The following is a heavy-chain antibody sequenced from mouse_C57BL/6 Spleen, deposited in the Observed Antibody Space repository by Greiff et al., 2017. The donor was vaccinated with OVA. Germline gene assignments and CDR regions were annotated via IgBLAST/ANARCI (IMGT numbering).Heavy chain of an antibody. Sequence: QVQLQQPGPELVKPGASVKLSCKASGYTFTSYCINWVKQRPGHGLEWIGWIYPNTGSTTYNEKFKSKATLTVDKSSSTAYMQLSSLTSEDSAVYYCAREGDGQGFAYWGQGTLVTVSA. V-gene: IGHV1-64*01. CDR3: AREGDGQGFAY. CDR1: GYTFTSYC. D-gene: IGHD1-1*01. J-gene: IGHJ3*01. CDR2: IYPNTGST.